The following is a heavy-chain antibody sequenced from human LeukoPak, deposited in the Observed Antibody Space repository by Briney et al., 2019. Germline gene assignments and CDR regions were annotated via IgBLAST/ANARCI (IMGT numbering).Heavy chain of an antibody. CDR1: GFTFSSYA. CDR3: ARRAY. CDR2: IKQDGSEK. J-gene: IGHJ4*02. V-gene: IGHV3-7*01. Sequence: GGSLRLSCAASGFTFSSYAMSWVRQAPGKGLEWVANIKQDGSEKYYVDSVKGRFTISRDNAKNSLYLQMNSLRAEDTAVYYCARRAYWGQGTLVTVSS.